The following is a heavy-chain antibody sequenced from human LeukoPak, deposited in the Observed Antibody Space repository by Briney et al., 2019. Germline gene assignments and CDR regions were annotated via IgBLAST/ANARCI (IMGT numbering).Heavy chain of an antibody. CDR3: ATVIAAAGTHAFDI. CDR1: GGSISSGDYY. CDR2: IYYSGST. D-gene: IGHD6-13*01. J-gene: IGHJ3*02. V-gene: IGHV4-30-4*01. Sequence: SETLSLTCTVSGGSISSGDYYWSWIRQPPGKGLEWIGYIYYSGSTYYNPSLKSRVTISVDTSKNQFSLKLSSVTAADTAVYYCATVIAAAGTHAFDIWGQGTVVTVSS.